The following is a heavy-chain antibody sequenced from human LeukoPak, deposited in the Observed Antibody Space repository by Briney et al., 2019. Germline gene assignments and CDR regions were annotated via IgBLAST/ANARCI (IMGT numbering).Heavy chain of an antibody. CDR1: GGSISSSSYS. J-gene: IGHJ4*02. CDR3: ARPLDNGDPVPFVY. CDR2: VHYSGST. Sequence: SETLSLTCTVSGGSISSSSYSWGWIRQPPGKGLEWIGTVHYSGSTYYNPSLKSRVTISMDTPKNQFSLRLSSVTAADTAVYYCARPLDNGDPVPFVYWGQGTLVTVS. D-gene: IGHD4-17*01. V-gene: IGHV4-39*01.